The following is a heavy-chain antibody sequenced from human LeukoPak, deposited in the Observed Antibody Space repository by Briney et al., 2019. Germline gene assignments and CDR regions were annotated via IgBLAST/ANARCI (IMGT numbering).Heavy chain of an antibody. Sequence: SETLSLTCVVSGGSISSLNWWTWVRQPPGKGLEWIGEIYHSGNINSNPSLTSRVTISLDESKNQFSLKVTSVTAADTAVYYCAGGHRHFYSYYFMDVWGKGTTVTISS. CDR2: IYHSGNI. CDR3: AGGHRHFYSYYFMDV. D-gene: IGHD3-16*01. J-gene: IGHJ6*03. CDR1: GGSISSLNW. V-gene: IGHV4-4*02.